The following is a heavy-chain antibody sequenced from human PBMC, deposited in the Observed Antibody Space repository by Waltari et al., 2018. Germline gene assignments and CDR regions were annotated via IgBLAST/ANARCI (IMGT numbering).Heavy chain of an antibody. CDR3: AKDPLEYSSSSSNYFDY. V-gene: IGHV3-23*01. J-gene: IGHJ4*02. CDR2: ISGSGGST. Sequence: EVQLLESGGGLVQPGGSLRLSCAASGFTFSSYAMSWVRQAPGKGLEWVSAISGSGGSTYYADSVKGRFTISRDNSKNTLYLQMNSLRAEETAVYYCAKDPLEYSSSSSNYFDYWGQGTLVTVSS. CDR1: GFTFSSYA. D-gene: IGHD6-6*01.